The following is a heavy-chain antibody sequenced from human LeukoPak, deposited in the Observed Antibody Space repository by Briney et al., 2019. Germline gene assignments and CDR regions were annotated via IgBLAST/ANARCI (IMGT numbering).Heavy chain of an antibody. Sequence: GGSLRLSCAASGFSFSRNWMSWVRQAPGKGLEWVADINHDGSNKYYVDSVKGRFTISRDNAKNSLYLQMNSLRAEDTAVYYCARDWGFDAFDIWGQGTMVTVSS. CDR3: ARDWGFDAFDI. V-gene: IGHV3-7*01. CDR2: INHDGSNK. CDR1: GFSFSRNW. J-gene: IGHJ3*02. D-gene: IGHD7-27*01.